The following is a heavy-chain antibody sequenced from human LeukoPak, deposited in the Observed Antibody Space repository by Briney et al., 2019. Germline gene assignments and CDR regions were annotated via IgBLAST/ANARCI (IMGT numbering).Heavy chain of an antibody. J-gene: IGHJ4*02. V-gene: IGHV3-49*03. Sequence: PGGSLRLSCAASGFTFSSYEMSWFRQAPGKGLEWVGFIRSKAYGGTTEYAASVKGRFTISRDDSKSIAYLQMNSLKTEDTAVYYCSGSSSVRVKVYFDYWGQGTLVTVSS. CDR2: IRSKAYGGTT. CDR1: GFTFSSYE. CDR3: SGSSSVRVKVYFDY. D-gene: IGHD2-15*01.